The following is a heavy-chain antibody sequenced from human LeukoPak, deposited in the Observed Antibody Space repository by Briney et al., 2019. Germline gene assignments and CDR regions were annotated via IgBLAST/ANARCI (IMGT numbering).Heavy chain of an antibody. CDR3: ARDNPPQYNSGWFAC. D-gene: IGHD6-19*01. CDR2: VYTSGST. Sequence: SETLSLTCTVSGGSISSYYWSWIRQPAGKGLEWIGRVYTSGSTNANPSLKSRVTMSIDMSENQFSLKLSSVTAADTAVYYCARDNPPQYNSGWFACWGQGTLVTVSS. V-gene: IGHV4-4*07. CDR1: GGSISSYY. J-gene: IGHJ4*02.